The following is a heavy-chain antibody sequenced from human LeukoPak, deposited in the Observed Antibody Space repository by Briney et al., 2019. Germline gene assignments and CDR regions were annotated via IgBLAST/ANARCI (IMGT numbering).Heavy chain of an antibody. CDR3: ARLSYFEFWGVY. V-gene: IGHV3-66*04. CDR2: IYSSGST. Sequence: GRSLRLSCAASGFTVSSTYTSWVRQAPGKGLEWVSIIYSSGSTYYADSVKGRFSISRDNSKNTLYLQMNSLRAEDTAVYYCARLSYFEFWGVYWGQGTLVTVSS. CDR1: GFTVSSTY. J-gene: IGHJ4*02. D-gene: IGHD3-3*01.